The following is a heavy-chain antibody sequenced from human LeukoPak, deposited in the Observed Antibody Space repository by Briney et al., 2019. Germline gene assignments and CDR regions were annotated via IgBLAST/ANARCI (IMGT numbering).Heavy chain of an antibody. CDR3: ARAPGWDSSSWYEYYYYMDV. J-gene: IGHJ6*03. CDR1: GGSFSGYY. Sequence: SETLSLTCAVYGGSFSGYYWSWIRQPPGKGLEWIGEINHSGSTNYNPSLKSRVTISVDTSKNQFSLKLSSVTAADTAVYYCARAPGWDSSSWYEYYYYMDVWGKGTTVTISS. CDR2: INHSGST. V-gene: IGHV4-34*01. D-gene: IGHD6-13*01.